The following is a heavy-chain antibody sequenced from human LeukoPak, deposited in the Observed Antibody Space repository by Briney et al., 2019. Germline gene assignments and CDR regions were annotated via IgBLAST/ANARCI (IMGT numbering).Heavy chain of an antibody. CDR2: INEDGSEK. D-gene: IGHD5-18*01. V-gene: IGHV3-7*01. CDR3: ARGGGYSYGSFDY. J-gene: IGHJ4*02. Sequence: GGSLRLSCAASGFTFRNYWVNWVRQAPGKGLEWVANINEDGSEKYYVDSVKGRFTISRDNAKNSLYLQMNSLRAEDTAVYYCARGGGYSYGSFDYWGQGTLVTVSS. CDR1: GFTFRNYW.